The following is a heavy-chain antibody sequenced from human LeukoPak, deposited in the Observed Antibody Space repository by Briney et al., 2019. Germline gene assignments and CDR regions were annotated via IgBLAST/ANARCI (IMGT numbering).Heavy chain of an antibody. CDR2: IYTSGST. Sequence: NPSETLSLTCTVSGGSISSYYWSWIRQPPGKGLGWIGYIYTSGSTNYNPSLKSRVTISVDTSKNQFSLKLSSVTAADTAVYYCARQDTYYYGSGSYYTAHYFDYWGQGTLVTVSS. V-gene: IGHV4-4*09. D-gene: IGHD3-10*01. J-gene: IGHJ4*02. CDR1: GGSISSYY. CDR3: ARQDTYYYGSGSYYTAHYFDY.